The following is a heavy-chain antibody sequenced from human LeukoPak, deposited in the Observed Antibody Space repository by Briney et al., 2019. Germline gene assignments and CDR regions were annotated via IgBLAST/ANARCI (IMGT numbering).Heavy chain of an antibody. CDR2: IYYSGST. Sequence: SSETLSLTCTVSGGSISSSSYYWGWIRQPPGKGLEWIGSIYYSGSTCYNPSLKSRVTISVDTSKNQFSLKLSSVTAADTAVYYCARTHSYGLYYFDYWGQGTLVTVSS. D-gene: IGHD5-18*01. CDR3: ARTHSYGLYYFDY. CDR1: GGSISSSSYY. V-gene: IGHV4-39*01. J-gene: IGHJ4*02.